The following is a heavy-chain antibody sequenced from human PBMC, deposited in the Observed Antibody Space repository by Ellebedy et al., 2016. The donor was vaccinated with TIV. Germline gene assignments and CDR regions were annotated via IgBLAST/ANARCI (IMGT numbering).Heavy chain of an antibody. CDR2: IVGSGGSR. CDR1: ALSFSSYA. Sequence: GESLKISCAASALSFSSYAMSWVRQAPGKGLEWVSGIVGSGGSRYADSVKGRFTISRDNSKSTLDLQMSSLRAEDTAVYYCAKDRTPGDGYWVFDFWGQGTLVTVST. V-gene: IGHV3-23*01. D-gene: IGHD5-18*01. J-gene: IGHJ4*02. CDR3: AKDRTPGDGYWVFDF.